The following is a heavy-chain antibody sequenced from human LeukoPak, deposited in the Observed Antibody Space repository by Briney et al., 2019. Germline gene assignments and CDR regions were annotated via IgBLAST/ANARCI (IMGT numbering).Heavy chain of an antibody. CDR1: GFTFSSYG. J-gene: IGHJ4*02. CDR3: AKPLPQEIAYCGGDCSLFDY. Sequence: PGRSLRLSCAASGFTFSSYGMHWVRQAPGKGLEWVAVISYDGSNKYYADSVKGRFTISRDNSKNTLYLQMNSLRAEDTAVYYCAKPLPQEIAYCGGDCSLFDYWGQGTLVTVSS. V-gene: IGHV3-30*18. D-gene: IGHD2-21*02. CDR2: ISYDGSNK.